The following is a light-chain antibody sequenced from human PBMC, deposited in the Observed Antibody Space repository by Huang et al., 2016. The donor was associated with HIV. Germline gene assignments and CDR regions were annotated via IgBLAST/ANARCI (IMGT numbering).Light chain of an antibody. Sequence: EIVLTQSPATLSLSPGERAPLACRASQSVSSDLAWYQQKPGQAPSLLIFDASNRATGIPARFSGTGSGTDFTLTISSLEAEDSAVYYCQQRSNWPPLTFGGGTKVEIK. CDR2: DAS. CDR1: QSVSSD. V-gene: IGKV3-11*01. J-gene: IGKJ4*01. CDR3: QQRSNWPPLT.